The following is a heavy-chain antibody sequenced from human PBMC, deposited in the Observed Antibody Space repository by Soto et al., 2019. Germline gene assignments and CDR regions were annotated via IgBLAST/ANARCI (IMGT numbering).Heavy chain of an antibody. J-gene: IGHJ4*02. D-gene: IGHD2-2*01. CDR1: GFNISSNW. V-gene: IGHV3-7*01. Sequence: GGSLRLSCAASGFNISSNWMDWVRQAPGKGLEWVANINQDGSEKHYIDSVKGRFTISRDNAKNSLYLQMNSLTAEDSALYYCSPALNFWGQGTLVTVSS. CDR3: SPALNF. CDR2: INQDGSEK.